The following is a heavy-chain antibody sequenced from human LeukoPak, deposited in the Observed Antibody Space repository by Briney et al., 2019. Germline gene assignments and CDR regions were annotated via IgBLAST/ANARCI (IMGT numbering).Heavy chain of an antibody. V-gene: IGHV4-59*08. D-gene: IGHD4-23*01. Sequence: KASETLSLTCTVSGVSISFYYWSWIRQPPGKGLEWIGYIYYSGSTNYNPSLKSRVTISVDTSKNQFSLKLSSVTAADTAVYYCARHGPPKMVVVVTPPDYWGQGTLVTVSS. J-gene: IGHJ4*02. CDR2: IYYSGST. CDR1: GVSISFYY. CDR3: ARHGPPKMVVVVTPPDY.